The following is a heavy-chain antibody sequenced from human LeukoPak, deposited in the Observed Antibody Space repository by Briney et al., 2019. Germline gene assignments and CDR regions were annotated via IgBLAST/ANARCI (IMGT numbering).Heavy chain of an antibody. V-gene: IGHV4-59*01. Sequence: SETLSLTCTVSGGSISSYYWSWIRQPPGKGLEWIGYIYYSGSTNYNPSLKSRVTISVDTSKNQFSLKLSSVTAADTAVYYCARGGGRMTTVTYFDYWGQGTLVTVFS. D-gene: IGHD4-17*01. CDR1: GGSISSYY. CDR2: IYYSGST. J-gene: IGHJ4*02. CDR3: ARGGGRMTTVTYFDY.